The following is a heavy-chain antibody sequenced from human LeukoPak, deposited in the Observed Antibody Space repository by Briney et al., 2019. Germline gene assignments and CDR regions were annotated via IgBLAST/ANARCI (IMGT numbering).Heavy chain of an antibody. CDR3: ARSGGWAYGDYDGFIAFDI. J-gene: IGHJ3*02. D-gene: IGHD4-17*01. CDR2: ISTYNGNT. Sequence: ASVKVSCKASGYTFTNHGISWVRQAPGQGLEWMGWISTYNGNTNYAQKLQGRVTMTADTSTSTAYMELRSLRSDDTAVYYCARSGGWAYGDYDGFIAFDIWGQGTMVTVSS. CDR1: GYTFTNHG. V-gene: IGHV1-18*01.